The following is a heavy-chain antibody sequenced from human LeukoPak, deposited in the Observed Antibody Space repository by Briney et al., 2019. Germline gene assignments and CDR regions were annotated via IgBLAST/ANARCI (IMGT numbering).Heavy chain of an antibody. D-gene: IGHD1-26*01. CDR1: GFIFRNYG. CDR2: ISGHGDIT. CDR3: AKRPVGAAYYYYYMDV. J-gene: IGHJ6*03. V-gene: IGHV3-23*01. Sequence: PGGSLRLSCAASGFIFRNYGMNWVRQAPGKGLEWVSGISGHGDITYYADSVKGRFTISRDNSRNTVYLQMNSLRAEDTAVYYCAKRPVGAAYYYYYMDVWGKGTTVTVSS.